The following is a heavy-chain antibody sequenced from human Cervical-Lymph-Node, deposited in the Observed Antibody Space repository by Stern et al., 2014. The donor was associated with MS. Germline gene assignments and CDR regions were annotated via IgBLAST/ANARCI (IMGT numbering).Heavy chain of an antibody. Sequence: EVQLVESGGVVVQPGGSLRLSCAATGFNFDDYVMHWVRQAPGKGLEWVSLISWDATNEYYADSVKGRCTISRATRTDFLYLEMTGLRPEDTGLYYCAKGRGQYGCMDAWGQGTSVIVSS. CDR1: GFNFDDYV. D-gene: IGHD4-17*01. V-gene: IGHV3-43*01. CDR2: ISWDATNE. J-gene: IGHJ6*02. CDR3: AKGRGQYGCMDA.